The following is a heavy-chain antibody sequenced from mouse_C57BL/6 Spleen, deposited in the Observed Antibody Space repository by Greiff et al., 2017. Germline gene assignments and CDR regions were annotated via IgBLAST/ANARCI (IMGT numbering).Heavy chain of an antibody. CDR2: IWSGGST. J-gene: IGHJ2*01. Sequence: QVQLKESGPGLVQPSQSLSITCTVSGFSLTSYGVHWVRQSPGKGLEWLGVIWSGGSTDYNAAFISSLSISKDNSKSQVFFKMNSLQADDTAIYYCAREATDYFDYWGQGTTLTVSS. CDR3: AREATDYFDY. V-gene: IGHV2-2*01. CDR1: GFSLTSYG. D-gene: IGHD1-1*01.